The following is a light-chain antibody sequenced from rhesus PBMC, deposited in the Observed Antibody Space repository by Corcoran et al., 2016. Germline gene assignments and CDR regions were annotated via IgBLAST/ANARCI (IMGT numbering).Light chain of an antibody. J-gene: IGKJ4*01. V-gene: IGKV1-25*01. CDR2: YAS. Sequence: DIQMTQSPSSLSASVGDTVTITCQASQGISNYLAWYQQKPGKTPKLLIYYASTLQSGVPSRFGGIGSGTEFTLTISSLQTEDFATYYCPQHNSYPLTFGGGTKVELK. CDR3: PQHNSYPLT. CDR1: QGISNY.